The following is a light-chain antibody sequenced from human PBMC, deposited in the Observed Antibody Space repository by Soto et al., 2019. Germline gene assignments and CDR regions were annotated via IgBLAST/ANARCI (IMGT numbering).Light chain of an antibody. V-gene: IGKV4-1*01. CDR3: QQYYSTPPGIT. J-gene: IGKJ5*01. CDR2: WAS. CDR1: QSVLYSSNNKNY. Sequence: DIVMTQSPDSLAVSLGERATINCKSSQSVLYSSNNKNYLAWYQQKPGQPPKLLIYWASTRESGVPDRFSGSGSGTDFTLTISSLQAEDVAIYHCQQYYSTPPGITFGQGTRLEIK.